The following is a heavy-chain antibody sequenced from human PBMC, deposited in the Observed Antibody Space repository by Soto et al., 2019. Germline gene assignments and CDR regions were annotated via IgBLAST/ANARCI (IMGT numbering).Heavy chain of an antibody. J-gene: IGHJ5*02. CDR1: GGSISSSSYY. CDR2: IYYSGST. V-gene: IGHV4-39*01. D-gene: IGHD2-2*01. CDR3: ASTESTERGDWFDP. Sequence: SETLSLTCTVSGGSISSSSYYWGWIRQPPGKGLEWIGSIYYSGSTYYNPSLKSRVTISVDTSKNQFSLKLSSVTAADTAVYYCASTESTERGDWFDPWGQGTLVTVSS.